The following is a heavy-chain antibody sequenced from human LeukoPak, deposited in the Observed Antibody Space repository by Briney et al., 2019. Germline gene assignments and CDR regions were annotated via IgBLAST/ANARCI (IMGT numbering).Heavy chain of an antibody. D-gene: IGHD2-2*01. V-gene: IGHV3-48*04. CDR1: GFTFTSYW. CDR3: ASARPSYCSSTSCSVNYYYYGMDV. J-gene: IGHJ6*02. Sequence: SGGSLRLSCAASGFTFTSYWMNWVRQAPGKGLEWVSYISSSGSTIYYADSVKGRFTISRDNAKNSLYLQMNSLRAEDTAVYYCASARPSYCSSTSCSVNYYYYGMDVWGQGTTVTVSS. CDR2: ISSSGSTI.